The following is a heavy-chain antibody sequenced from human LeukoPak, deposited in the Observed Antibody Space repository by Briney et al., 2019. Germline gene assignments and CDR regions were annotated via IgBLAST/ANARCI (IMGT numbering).Heavy chain of an antibody. CDR1: GGSISSYY. J-gene: IGHJ6*02. D-gene: IGHD5-18*01. V-gene: IGHV4-59*01. Sequence: SETLSLTCTVSGGSISSYYWSWIRQPPGKGLEWIGYIYYSGSTNYNPSLKSRVTISVDTSKNQFSLKLSSVTAADTAVYYCARVTGYSYGSYGMDVWGQGTTVTVSS. CDR2: IYYSGST. CDR3: ARVTGYSYGSYGMDV.